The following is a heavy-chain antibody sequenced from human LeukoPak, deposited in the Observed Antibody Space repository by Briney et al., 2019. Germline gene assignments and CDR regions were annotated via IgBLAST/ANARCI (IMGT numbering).Heavy chain of an antibody. Sequence: GGSLRLSCAASGFSISTYSMDWVRQAPGKGLEWVAKIKPDGSEKDHVDSVKGRFTVSRDNAKNSLYLQLNSLRAEDTAVYYCARSRFYFDYWGQGTLVTVSS. CDR1: GFSISTYS. J-gene: IGHJ4*02. CDR2: IKPDGSEK. CDR3: ARSRFYFDY. V-gene: IGHV3-7*01.